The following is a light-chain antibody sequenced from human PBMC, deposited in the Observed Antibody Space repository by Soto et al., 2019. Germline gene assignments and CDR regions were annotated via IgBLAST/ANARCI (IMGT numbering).Light chain of an antibody. CDR3: RSYTSSSSLYV. CDR2: EVN. J-gene: IGLJ1*01. CDR1: SSDVGGYTY. Sequence: QSVLTQPASVSGSPRQSITISCTGASSDVGGYTYVSWYQQHPGKAPKLIIYEVNNRPSGVSHRFSGSKSGNTASLTISGLQAEDEADYYCRSYTSSSSLYVSGTGTKVTVL. V-gene: IGLV2-14*01.